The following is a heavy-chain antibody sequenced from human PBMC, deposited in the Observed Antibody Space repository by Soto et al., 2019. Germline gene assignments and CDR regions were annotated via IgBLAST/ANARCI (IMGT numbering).Heavy chain of an antibody. Sequence: ASVKVSCKASGYTFTGYYMHWVRQAPGQGLEWMGWINPNSGGTNYAQKFQGWVTMTRDTSISTAYMELSRLRSDDTAVYYCARDIVSIAAAGPYYYYYGMDVWGQGTTVTVSS. CDR2: INPNSGGT. CDR3: ARDIVSIAAAGPYYYYYGMDV. D-gene: IGHD6-13*01. J-gene: IGHJ6*02. CDR1: GYTFTGYY. V-gene: IGHV1-2*04.